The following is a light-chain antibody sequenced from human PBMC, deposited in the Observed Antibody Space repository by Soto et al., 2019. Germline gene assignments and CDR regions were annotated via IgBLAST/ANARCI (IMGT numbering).Light chain of an antibody. CDR2: AAS. J-gene: IGKJ5*01. CDR3: QQRYSTPPIN. V-gene: IGKV1-39*01. CDR1: QAIDSW. Sequence: DIKMTHSPSSLSASVGDVVTFTCRASQAIDSWLAWYQQKPGKAPKLLIYAASSLQSGVPSRFSGSGSGTDFTLTISSLQPEDFATYYCQQRYSTPPINFGQGTQLENK.